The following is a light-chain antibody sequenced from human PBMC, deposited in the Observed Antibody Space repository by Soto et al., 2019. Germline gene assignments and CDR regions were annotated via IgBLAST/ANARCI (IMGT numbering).Light chain of an antibody. J-gene: IGKJ1*01. V-gene: IGKV3-20*01. CDR2: GAS. CDR1: QSVSTNF. CDR3: QQYGRTSWT. Sequence: EIVLTQSPGTLSLSPGEGATLSCRASQSVSTNFFAWYQQKPGQAPRLLIYGASTRATGIPDRFSGSGSGTHFTHTISRLEPEDFAVYYCQQYGRTSWTFGQGTKVEIK.